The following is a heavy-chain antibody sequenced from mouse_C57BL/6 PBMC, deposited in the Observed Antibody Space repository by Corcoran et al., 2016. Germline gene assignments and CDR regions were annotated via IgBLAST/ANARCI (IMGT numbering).Heavy chain of an antibody. CDR3: AREDYDGRSSAWFAY. V-gene: IGHV1-85*01. D-gene: IGHD1-1*01. Sequence: QVQLQQSGPELVKPGASVKLSCKASGYTFTSYDINWVKQRPGQGLEWIGWIYPRDGSTKYNEKFKGKATLTVDTSSSTAYMELHSLTSEDSAVYFCAREDYDGRSSAWFAYWGQGTLVTVSA. CDR1: GYTFTSYD. J-gene: IGHJ3*01. CDR2: IYPRDGST.